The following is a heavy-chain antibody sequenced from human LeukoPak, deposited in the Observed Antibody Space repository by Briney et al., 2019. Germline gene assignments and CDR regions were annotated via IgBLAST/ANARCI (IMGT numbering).Heavy chain of an antibody. CDR2: INHSGST. CDR3: ARIDYGSGKDFDY. Sequence: ASETLSLTCAVYGGSFSGYYWSWIRQPPGKGLEWIGEINHSGSTNYNPSLKSRVTISVDTSKNQFSLKLSSVTAADTAVYYCARIDYGSGKDFDYWGQGTLVTVSS. CDR1: GGSFSGYY. V-gene: IGHV4-34*01. D-gene: IGHD3-10*01. J-gene: IGHJ4*02.